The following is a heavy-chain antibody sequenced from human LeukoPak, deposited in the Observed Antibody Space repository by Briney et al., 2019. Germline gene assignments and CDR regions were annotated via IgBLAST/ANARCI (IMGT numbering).Heavy chain of an antibody. CDR3: ARRITTSGLSYFDL. V-gene: IGHV3-66*04. Sequence: PGGALRLSCAASGLTVSGNYMSWVRQAPGKGLEGGSLIYSDETTAYPDSVKGRFTISRDNSKNMLYLQMNSLRAEDTAVYYCARRITTSGLSYFDLWGQGTLVTVSS. D-gene: IGHD6-13*01. CDR1: GLTVSGNY. J-gene: IGHJ4*02. CDR2: IYSDETT.